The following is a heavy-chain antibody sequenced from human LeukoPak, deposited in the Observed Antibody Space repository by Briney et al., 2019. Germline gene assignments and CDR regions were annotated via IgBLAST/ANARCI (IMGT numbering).Heavy chain of an antibody. D-gene: IGHD3-10*01. CDR1: GFTFSSYG. CDR3: AGFGESSFAIDI. V-gene: IGHV3-30*03. Sequence: GGSLRPSWAASGFTFSSYGFHWVRQAPGKGLEWVAVISYDGSNRYYADSVKGRLTISRDNSKNTLYLQMNSLRAEDRAVYYCAGFGESSFAIDIGCQGTMVTVSS. CDR2: ISYDGSNR. J-gene: IGHJ3*02.